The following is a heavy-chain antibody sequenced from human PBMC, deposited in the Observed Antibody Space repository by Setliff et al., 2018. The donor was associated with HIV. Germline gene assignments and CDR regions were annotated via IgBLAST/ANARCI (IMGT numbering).Heavy chain of an antibody. CDR2: IWYDASKK. J-gene: IGHJ4*02. CDR1: GFTFNSYG. CDR3: SIYSGGWHRSFDY. V-gene: IGHV3-33*01. Sequence: PGGSLRLSCAASGFTFNSYGIHWVRQAPGKGLEWVALIWYDASKKEYSDSVKGRFNILRDDSKKTAYLQMNSLRDEDTAVYYCSIYSGGWHRSFDYWGQGTLVTVSS. D-gene: IGHD2-15*01.